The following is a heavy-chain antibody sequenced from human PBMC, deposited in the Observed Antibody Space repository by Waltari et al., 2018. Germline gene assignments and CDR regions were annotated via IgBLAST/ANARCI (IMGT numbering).Heavy chain of an antibody. CDR2: INPDGSEK. CDR3: TGAGGR. D-gene: IGHD7-27*01. V-gene: IGHV3-7*01. CDR1: GLTLSRFW. Sequence: EVELAQSGGGLVQXGGSLRLSCEASGLTLSRFWMTWIRQAPGKGLEWMATINPDGSEKHYVDSVKGRFTISRDDAKNSLFLQMNSLRGXDTGVYYCTGAGGRWGQGTLVTVSS. J-gene: IGHJ4*02.